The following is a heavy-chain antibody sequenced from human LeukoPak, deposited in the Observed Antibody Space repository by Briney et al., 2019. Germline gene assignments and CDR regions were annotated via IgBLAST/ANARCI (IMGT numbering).Heavy chain of an antibody. CDR1: GFTFNNYA. CDR3: AKGVYGSGSYREYFEQ. D-gene: IGHD3-10*01. V-gene: IGHV3-23*01. J-gene: IGHJ1*01. Sequence: GGSLRLSYTASGFTFNNYAMSWVRQAPGKGLEWVSASSASGDSPYYADSVKGRFTISRDNSKNTLDLQMNSLRVEDTAVYYCAKGVYGSGSYREYFEQWGQGTLVTVSS. CDR2: SSASGDSP.